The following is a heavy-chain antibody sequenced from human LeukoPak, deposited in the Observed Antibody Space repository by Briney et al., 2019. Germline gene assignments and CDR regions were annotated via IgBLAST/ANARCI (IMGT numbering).Heavy chain of an antibody. V-gene: IGHV3-15*01. J-gene: IGHJ4*02. CDR2: IKSKTDGGTT. D-gene: IGHD2-15*01. CDR3: TTARLLLLFRV. CDR1: GFTFSNAW. Sequence: PGGSLRLSCAASGFTFSNAWMSWVRQAPGKGLEWVGRIKSKTDGGTTDYAAPVKGRFTISRDDSKNTLYLQMNSLKTEDTAAYYRTTARLLLLFRVWGQGTLVTVSS.